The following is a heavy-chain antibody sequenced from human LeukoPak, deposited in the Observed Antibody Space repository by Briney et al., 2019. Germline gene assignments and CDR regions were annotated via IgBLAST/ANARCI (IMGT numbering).Heavy chain of an antibody. CDR1: GYTFTDYY. D-gene: IGHD1-26*01. V-gene: IGHV1-69-2*01. CDR3: AREGFDD. J-gene: IGHJ4*02. Sequence: GATVKISCKASGYTFTDYYIHWVQQAPGKGLEWMGRVDPRDGETIFAEKFQGRLTITADMSTDTAYIELRSLKSDDTAVYYCAREGFDDWGQGTLVTVSS. CDR2: VDPRDGET.